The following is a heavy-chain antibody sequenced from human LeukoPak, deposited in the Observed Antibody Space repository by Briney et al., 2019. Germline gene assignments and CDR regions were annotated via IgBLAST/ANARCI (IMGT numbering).Heavy chain of an antibody. Sequence: GGSLRLSCAASGFAFSTYSMNWVRQAPGKGLEGVSSISSSSIYIYHADSVKGRFTISRDNAKNSLYLQMNSLRAEDTAVYYCASGGYCGGDCYSRSFDLWGRGTLVTVSS. CDR2: ISSSSIYI. CDR3: ASGGYCGGDCYSRSFDL. D-gene: IGHD2-21*02. V-gene: IGHV3-21*01. CDR1: GFAFSTYS. J-gene: IGHJ2*01.